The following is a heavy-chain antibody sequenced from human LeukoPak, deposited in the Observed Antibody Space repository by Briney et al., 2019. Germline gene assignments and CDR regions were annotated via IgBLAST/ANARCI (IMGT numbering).Heavy chain of an antibody. CDR2: IKDDGTTT. Sequence: PGGSLRLSCAASGFTFSNSWTHWVRQAPGKGLMWVSGIKDDGTTTFYADSVKGRFSISIDSAKNMLYLQMNSLTVDDSGVYYCGGVFDFWGQGALVTVSS. CDR3: GGVFDF. CDR1: GFTFSNSW. D-gene: IGHD2-8*01. J-gene: IGHJ4*02. V-gene: IGHV3-74*01.